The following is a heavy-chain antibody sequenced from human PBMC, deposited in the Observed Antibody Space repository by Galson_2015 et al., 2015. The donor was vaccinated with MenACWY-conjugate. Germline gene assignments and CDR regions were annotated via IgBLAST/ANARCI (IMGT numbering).Heavy chain of an antibody. V-gene: IGHV3-48*04. Sequence: SLRLSCAASGFTFSRHGMNWVRQAPGKGLEWLSYINSVSTTVYYAGSVKGRFTISRDNAKNSLYLQMNSLRAEDTAVYYCARDRNAPQLPFLEWSPLDYWGRGTLVAVSS. D-gene: IGHD3-3*02. CDR3: ARDRNAPQLPFLEWSPLDY. CDR1: GFTFSRHG. CDR2: INSVSTTV. J-gene: IGHJ4*02.